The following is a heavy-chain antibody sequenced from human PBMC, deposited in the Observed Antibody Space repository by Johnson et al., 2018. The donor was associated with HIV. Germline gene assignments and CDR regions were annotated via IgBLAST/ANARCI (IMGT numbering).Heavy chain of an antibody. CDR1: GFTFSSYA. Sequence: QVQLVESGGGVVQPGRSLRLSCAASGFTFSSYAMHWVRQAPGKGLEWVSAIFSAGGTYYADPVRGRVTISRDNSRNKLYLQMNSLRAEDTAVYYCGGWISDAFDIWGQGTMVTVSS. CDR3: GGWISDAFDI. J-gene: IGHJ3*02. D-gene: IGHD2-2*03. V-gene: IGHV3-NL1*01. CDR2: IFSAGGT.